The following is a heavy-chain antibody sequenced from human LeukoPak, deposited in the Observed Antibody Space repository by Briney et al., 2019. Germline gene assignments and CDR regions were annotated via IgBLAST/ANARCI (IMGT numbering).Heavy chain of an antibody. CDR2: ISSSSSYI. CDR1: GFTFSSCS. V-gene: IGHV3-21*01. CDR3: ARDRKSSSCFDY. Sequence: GGSLRLSCAASGFTFSSCSMNWVRQAPGKGLEWVSSISSSSSYIYYADSVKGRFTISRDNAKNSLYLQMNSLRAEDTAVYYCARDRKSSSCFDYWGQGTLVTVSS. J-gene: IGHJ4*02. D-gene: IGHD6-13*01.